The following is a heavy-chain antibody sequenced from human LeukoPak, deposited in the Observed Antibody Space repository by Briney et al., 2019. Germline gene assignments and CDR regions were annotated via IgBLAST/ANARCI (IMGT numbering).Heavy chain of an antibody. CDR1: GFTFSSYW. CDR3: ARGGLWGGDY. Sequence: GGSLRLSCAASGFTFSSYWMTWVRKAPGRVLEWVATIKADGGDKYYVNSVKGRFTISRDNAKNSLSLQMDSLRAEDTAVYYCARGGLWGGDYWGQGTLVTVSS. V-gene: IGHV3-7*01. CDR2: IKADGGDK. D-gene: IGHD3-16*01. J-gene: IGHJ4*02.